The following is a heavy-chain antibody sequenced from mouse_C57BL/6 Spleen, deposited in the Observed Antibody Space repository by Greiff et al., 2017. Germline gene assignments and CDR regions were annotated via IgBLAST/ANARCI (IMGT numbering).Heavy chain of an antibody. CDR3: ASDDGYPYYYAMDY. D-gene: IGHD2-3*01. V-gene: IGHV5-17*01. Sequence: EVNVVESGGGLVKPGGSLKLSCAASGFTFSDYGMHWVRQAPEKGLEWVAYISSGSSTIYYADTVKGRFTISRDNAKNTLFLQMTSLRSEDTAMYYCASDDGYPYYYAMDYWGQGTSVTVSS. CDR2: ISSGSSTI. CDR1: GFTFSDYG. J-gene: IGHJ4*01.